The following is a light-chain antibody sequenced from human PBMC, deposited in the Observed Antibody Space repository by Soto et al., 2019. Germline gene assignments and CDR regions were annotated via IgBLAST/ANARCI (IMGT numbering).Light chain of an antibody. CDR2: GAS. CDR3: QQYSRSPLT. V-gene: IGKV3-20*01. CDR1: QSLRSSY. J-gene: IGKJ4*01. Sequence: EIVLTQSPGTLSLSPGERATLSCRASQSLRSSYLAWYQQKPGQAPRLLIYGASSRATGIPDRFSGSGSGTDFTLTISRLEPEDFAVYYCQQYSRSPLTFGGVTKVDIK.